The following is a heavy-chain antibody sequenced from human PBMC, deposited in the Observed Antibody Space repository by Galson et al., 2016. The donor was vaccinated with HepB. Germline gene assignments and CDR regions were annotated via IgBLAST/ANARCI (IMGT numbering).Heavy chain of an antibody. Sequence: SETLSLTCTVSGASISGYYWSWIRQPPGKGLEWIGYIYHSGSTNYNPSLKSRVTISVDTSKNQFSLKLSSVTAADTGVYYCARDDSGGWYGFHYGMDVWGQGTTVTVSS. CDR1: GASISGYY. J-gene: IGHJ6*02. CDR3: ARDDSGGWYGFHYGMDV. D-gene: IGHD6-19*01. V-gene: IGHV4-59*01. CDR2: IYHSGST.